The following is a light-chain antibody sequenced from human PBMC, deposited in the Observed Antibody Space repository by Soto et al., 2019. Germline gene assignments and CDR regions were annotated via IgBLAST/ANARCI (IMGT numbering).Light chain of an antibody. CDR2: EVS. CDR1: SSDVGAYNY. J-gene: IGLJ2*01. Sequence: QSALTQPASVSGSPGQSITISCTGTSSDVGAYNYVSWYQQHPGKAPKLMIYEVSNRPSGVSNRFYGSKSGNTASLTISGLQAEDEADYYCSSYTTSSTLGVFGGGTKLTVL. CDR3: SSYTTSSTLGV. V-gene: IGLV2-14*01.